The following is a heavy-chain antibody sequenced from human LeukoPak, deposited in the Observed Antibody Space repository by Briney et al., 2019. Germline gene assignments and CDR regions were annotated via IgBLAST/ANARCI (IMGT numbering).Heavy chain of an antibody. J-gene: IGHJ6*03. D-gene: IGHD6-19*01. CDR1: GFSFSSYW. Sequence: PGGSLRLSCTASGFSFSSYWMHWVRQVPGKGLVWVSRIDSSGIGTSYADSVKGRFTISRDNAKNTLYLQMNSLRAEDTAVYYCARQAVAGTYYYYYYMDVWGKGTTVTVSS. V-gene: IGHV3-74*01. CDR2: IDSSGIGT. CDR3: ARQAVAGTYYYYYYMDV.